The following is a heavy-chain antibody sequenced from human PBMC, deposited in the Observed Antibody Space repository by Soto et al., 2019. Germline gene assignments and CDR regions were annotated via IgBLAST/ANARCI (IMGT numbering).Heavy chain of an antibody. Sequence: SETLSLTCTVSGGSISSSSYYWGWIRQPPGKGLEWIGSIYYSGSTYYNPSLKSRVTISVDTSKNQFSLKLSSVTAADTAVYYCARGSNYDFWNGPLYNWFDPWGQGTLVTVSS. J-gene: IGHJ5*02. D-gene: IGHD3-3*01. CDR3: ARGSNYDFWNGPLYNWFDP. CDR2: IYYSGST. CDR1: GGSISSSSYY. V-gene: IGHV4-39*01.